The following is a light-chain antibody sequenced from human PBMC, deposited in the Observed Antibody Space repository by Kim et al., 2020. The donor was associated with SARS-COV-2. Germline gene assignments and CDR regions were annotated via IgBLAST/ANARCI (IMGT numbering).Light chain of an antibody. J-gene: IGKJ4*02. Sequence: ASVGDSVTIFCRASEGIGSWVAWYQQKPGKDPRHLIYSASRLQSGVPSRFSGSGSGTDFSLTISTLQAEDFATYYCQQGKSFPLTFGGGTKVDIK. V-gene: IGKV1-12*01. CDR2: SAS. CDR1: EGIGSW. CDR3: QQGKSFPLT.